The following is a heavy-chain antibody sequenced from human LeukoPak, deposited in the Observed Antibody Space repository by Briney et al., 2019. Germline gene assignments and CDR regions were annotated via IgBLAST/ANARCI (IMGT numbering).Heavy chain of an antibody. Sequence: GGSLSLSCAASGTTLSSYAMTWVRQAPGKGLEWVSAISGSGGSTHYADSVKGRLTISRDNSKNTLYLQMNSLRAEDTAVYYCTRDPPFMGYYYMDIWGKGTTVTVSS. D-gene: IGHD3-10*01. J-gene: IGHJ6*03. CDR2: ISGSGGST. CDR3: TRDPPFMGYYYMDI. V-gene: IGHV3-23*01. CDR1: GTTLSSYA.